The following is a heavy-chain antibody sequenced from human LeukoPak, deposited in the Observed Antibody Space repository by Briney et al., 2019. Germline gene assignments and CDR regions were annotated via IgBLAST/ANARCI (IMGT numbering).Heavy chain of an antibody. CDR1: GGSISSSSYY. D-gene: IGHD3-22*01. CDR3: VRDIGTYYYDTSAFDY. CDR2: IYYDGST. J-gene: IGHJ4*02. Sequence: PSETLSLTCTVSGGSISSSSYYWGWIRQPPGKGLEWIGNIYYDGSTYYNPSLKSRLTISLDTSKNRFSLNLTSATAADTAMYYCVRDIGTYYYDTSAFDYWGLGTLVTVSS. V-gene: IGHV4-39*07.